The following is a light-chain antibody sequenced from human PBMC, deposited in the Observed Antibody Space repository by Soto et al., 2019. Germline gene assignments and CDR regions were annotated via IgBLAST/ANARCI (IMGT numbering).Light chain of an antibody. V-gene: IGKV4-1*01. J-gene: IGKJ1*01. CDR1: QSVLYSSNNKNY. Sequence: DIVMTQSPDSLAVSLGERATINCKSSQSVLYSSNNKNYLAWYQQKPGQPPKLLIYCASTRQSGVPDRFSGSGSGTDFTLTISSLQGEDVAVYYCQPYYSTPRTFGQGTKVEIK. CDR2: CAS. CDR3: QPYYSTPRT.